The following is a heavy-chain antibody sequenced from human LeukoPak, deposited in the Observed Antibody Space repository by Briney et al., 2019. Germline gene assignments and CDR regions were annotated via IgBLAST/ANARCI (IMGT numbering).Heavy chain of an antibody. Sequence: GGSLRLSCAVSGFNVSDYYMSWIRQAPGKGLEWLSNIRSRGRTTHYADSVKGRFSISKDNAENSLYLQMNSLRAEDTAVYYCAKPPATTGGYYWGQGTLVTVSS. CDR3: AKPPATTGGYY. J-gene: IGHJ4*02. CDR1: GFNVSDYY. V-gene: IGHV3-11*01. CDR2: IRSRGRTT. D-gene: IGHD1-1*01.